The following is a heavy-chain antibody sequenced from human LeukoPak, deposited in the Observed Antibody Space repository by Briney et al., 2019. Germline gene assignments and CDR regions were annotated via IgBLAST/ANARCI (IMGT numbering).Heavy chain of an antibody. J-gene: IGHJ6*03. Sequence: ASVKVSCKASGYTFTSYYMHWVRQAPGQGLEWMGIINPSGGSTSYAQKFQGRVTMTRDTSTSTVYMELSSLRSEDTAVYYCARAGIAARPRGYYYYMDVWGKGTTVTVSS. D-gene: IGHD6-6*01. CDR2: INPSGGST. CDR1: GYTFTSYY. CDR3: ARAGIAARPRGYYYYMDV. V-gene: IGHV1-46*01.